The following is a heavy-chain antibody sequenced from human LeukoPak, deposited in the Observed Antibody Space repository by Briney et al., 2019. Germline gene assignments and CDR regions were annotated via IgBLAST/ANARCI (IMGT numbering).Heavy chain of an antibody. CDR3: AKSLAVPGSPDQ. D-gene: IGHD6-19*01. V-gene: IGHV3-7*03. CDR1: GFTFSSYW. J-gene: IGHJ4*02. CDR2: IKQDGSEK. Sequence: GGSLRLSCAASGFTFSSYWMSWVRQAPGKGLEWVANIKQDGSEKYYVDSVKGRFTISRDNSENTVSLQMNSLRAQDTAVYYCAKSLAVPGSPDQWGQGTLVTVSS.